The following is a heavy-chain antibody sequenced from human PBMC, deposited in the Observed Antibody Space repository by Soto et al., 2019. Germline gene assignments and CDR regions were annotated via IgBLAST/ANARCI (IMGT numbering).Heavy chain of an antibody. V-gene: IGHV1-69*01. D-gene: IGHD6-13*01. CDR2: IIPIFGTA. J-gene: IGHJ4*02. Sequence: QVQLVQSGAEVKKPGSSVKVSCKASGGTFSSYAISWVRQAPGQGLEWMGGIIPIFGTANYAQKFQGRVTITGDEARSTAYMELSSLRSEDTAVYYCLIAAAGVGGLFDYWGQGTLVTVSS. CDR1: GGTFSSYA. CDR3: LIAAAGVGGLFDY.